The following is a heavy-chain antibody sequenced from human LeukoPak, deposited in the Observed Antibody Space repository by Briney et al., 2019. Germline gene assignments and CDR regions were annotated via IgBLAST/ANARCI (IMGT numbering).Heavy chain of an antibody. CDR2: ISYDGFNK. D-gene: IGHD6-19*01. V-gene: IGHV3-30-3*01. CDR1: GFTFSSYS. Sequence: PGGSLTLSCAASGFTFSSYSMHWVCQAPGKGLEWVAVISYDGFNKYYADSVKGRFTISRDNSKNTLYLQVDSLRAEDTAVFYCARDSSGWYNFDSWGQGTLVTVSS. CDR3: ARDSSGWYNFDS. J-gene: IGHJ4*02.